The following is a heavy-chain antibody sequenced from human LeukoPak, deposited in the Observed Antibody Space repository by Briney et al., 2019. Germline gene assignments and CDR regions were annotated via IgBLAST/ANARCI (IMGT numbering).Heavy chain of an antibody. CDR3: ATHNYYDSSGYYIRKGYYFDY. Sequence: SVKVSCKASGGTFISYAISWVRQAPGQGLEWMGGIIPIFGTANYAQKFQGRVTITADESTSTAYMELSSLRSEDTAVYYCATHNYYDSSGYYIRKGYYFDYWGQGTLVTVSS. D-gene: IGHD3-22*01. J-gene: IGHJ4*02. CDR1: GGTFISYA. V-gene: IGHV1-69*13. CDR2: IIPIFGTA.